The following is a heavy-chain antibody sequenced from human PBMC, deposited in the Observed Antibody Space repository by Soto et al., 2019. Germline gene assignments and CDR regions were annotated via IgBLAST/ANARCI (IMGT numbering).Heavy chain of an antibody. V-gene: IGHV3-33*01. CDR2: IWYDGSNE. CDR3: ARDHSSSSAHYYYYYGMDV. Sequence: QVPLVESGGGVVQPGRSLRLSCAASGFTFSSYAMHWVRQAPGKGLEWVAVIWYDGSNEYYADSVKGRFTISRDNSKNTLYLQMNSLRAEDTAVYFCARDHSSSSAHYYYYYGMDVWGQGTTVTVSS. CDR1: GFTFSSYA. D-gene: IGHD6-6*01. J-gene: IGHJ6*02.